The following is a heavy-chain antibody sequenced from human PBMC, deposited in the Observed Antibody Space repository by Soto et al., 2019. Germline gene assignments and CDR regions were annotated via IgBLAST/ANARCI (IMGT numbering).Heavy chain of an antibody. J-gene: IGHJ4*02. CDR1: GYTFSNYG. V-gene: IGHV3-30*18. CDR2: ISHNGKVK. Sequence: QVQLLQAGGGVVQPGRSLSLSCAASGYTFSNYGMCCVRRAPGKGLEWVAVISHNGKVKYYAESVKGRFTISRDKSKNTLYLQMDSLIAEDTPVYYCAKESDVIVSHNFDYWGQGVLVTVFS. CDR3: AKESDVIVSHNFDY. D-gene: IGHD1-26*01.